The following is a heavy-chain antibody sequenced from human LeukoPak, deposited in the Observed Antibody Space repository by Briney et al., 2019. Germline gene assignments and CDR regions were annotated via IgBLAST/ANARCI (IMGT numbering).Heavy chain of an antibody. CDR1: GGSVSGHY. CDR2: ILYSGST. D-gene: IGHD1-14*01. V-gene: IGHV4-59*08. CDR3: VGHRGRYNAHDAFDI. Sequence: SETLSLTCTVSGGSVSGHYWSWVRQTPGKGLEWIGYILYSGSTRYNPSLGSRVTISVDTSKDLFSLKLNSVTAADTALYYCVGHRGRYNAHDAFDIWGQGTLVAVSS. J-gene: IGHJ3*02.